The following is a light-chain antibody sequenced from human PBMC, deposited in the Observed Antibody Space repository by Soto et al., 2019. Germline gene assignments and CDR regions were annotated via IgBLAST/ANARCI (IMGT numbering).Light chain of an antibody. CDR2: LNSDGSH. J-gene: IGLJ2*01. V-gene: IGLV4-69*01. CDR3: QTWGSGIVV. Sequence: QPVLTQSPSASASLGASVKLTCTLSSGHSNYAIAWHQQQSEKGPRYLMKLNSDGSHSKGDGIPDRFSGSSAGAERYLTFSSLQSEDEADYYCQTWGSGIVVFGGGTKLTVL. CDR1: SGHSNYA.